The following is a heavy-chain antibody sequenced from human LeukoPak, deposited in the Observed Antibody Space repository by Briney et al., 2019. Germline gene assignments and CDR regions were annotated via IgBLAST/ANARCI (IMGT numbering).Heavy chain of an antibody. Sequence: GGSLRLSCAAAGFTFSTYAMHWVRQAPGKGLEYVSAISSNGGSTYYANSVKGRFTISRDNSKNTLYLQMGSLRAEDMAVYYCARGSRNYYDSSGYYYYWGQGTLVTVSS. J-gene: IGHJ4*02. D-gene: IGHD3-22*01. CDR3: ARGSRNYYDSSGYYYY. CDR1: GFTFSTYA. V-gene: IGHV3-64*01. CDR2: ISSNGGST.